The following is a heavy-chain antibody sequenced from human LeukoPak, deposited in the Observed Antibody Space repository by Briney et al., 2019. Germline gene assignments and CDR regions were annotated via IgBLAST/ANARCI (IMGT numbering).Heavy chain of an antibody. J-gene: IGHJ5*02. D-gene: IGHD3-10*01. V-gene: IGHV3-23*01. CDR2: ISGSGGST. CDR3: AKDYYGSGSYYNPTVSGWFDP. CDR1: GFTFSSYA. Sequence: GGSLRLSCAASGFTFSSYAMSWVRQAPGKGLEWVSAISGSGGSTYYADSVKGRFTISRDNSKNTLYLQMNSLRAEDTAVYYCAKDYYGSGSYYNPTVSGWFDPWGQGTLVTVSS.